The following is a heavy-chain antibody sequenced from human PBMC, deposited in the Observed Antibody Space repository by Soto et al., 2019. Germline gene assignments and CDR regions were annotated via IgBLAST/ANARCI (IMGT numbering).Heavy chain of an antibody. CDR2: ISYDGSNN. CDR1: GFTFSAYA. CDR3: ARDSWGVDY. V-gene: IGHV3-30-3*01. D-gene: IGHD3-16*01. J-gene: IGHJ4*02. Sequence: GGSLRLSCAASGFTFSAYAMHWVRQAPGKGLEWLAMISYDGSNNYFADSVKGRFTISRDNSKNTLYLQMNSLRAEDTAVYYCARDSWGVDYWGQGTLVTV.